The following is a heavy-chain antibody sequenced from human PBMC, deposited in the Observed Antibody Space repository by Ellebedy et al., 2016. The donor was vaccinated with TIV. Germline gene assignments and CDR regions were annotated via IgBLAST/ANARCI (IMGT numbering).Heavy chain of an antibody. V-gene: IGHV2-70*01. CDR1: GFPLSTSGMC. D-gene: IGHD1-26*01. Sequence: SGPTLVXPTQTLTLTCTFSGFPLSTSGMCVSWIRHPPGKALEWLALIDWDDDKHYSTSLKTRLAISKDTSKNQVVLTMTNMDPVDTATYYCARSSGSYCDYWGQGTLVTVSS. CDR2: IDWDDDK. J-gene: IGHJ4*02. CDR3: ARSSGSYCDY.